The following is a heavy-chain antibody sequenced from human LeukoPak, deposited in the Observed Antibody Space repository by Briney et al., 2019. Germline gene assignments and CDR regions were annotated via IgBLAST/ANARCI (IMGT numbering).Heavy chain of an antibody. CDR3: ARVEYSSSWDFDY. V-gene: IGHV1-2*06. D-gene: IGHD6-6*01. J-gene: IGHJ4*02. Sequence: ASVKVSCKASGYTFTGYYMHWVRQAPGQGLEWKGRINPNSGGTNYAQKFQGRVTMTRDTSISTAYMELSRLRSDDTAVYYCARVEYSSSWDFDYWGQGTLVTVSS. CDR1: GYTFTGYY. CDR2: INPNSGGT.